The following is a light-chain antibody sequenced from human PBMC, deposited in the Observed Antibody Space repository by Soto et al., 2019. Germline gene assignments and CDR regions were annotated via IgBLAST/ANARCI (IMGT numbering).Light chain of an antibody. Sequence: QSVLTPPPSASGTPGQSVTISCSGSSSNIGGNTVNWYQQLPGTAPKLLIYSNNQRPSGVPDRFSGSKSGTSASLAISGLQSEDEADYYCAAWDDSLNGYVFGTGTKVTVL. V-gene: IGLV1-44*01. J-gene: IGLJ1*01. CDR2: SNN. CDR3: AAWDDSLNGYV. CDR1: SSNIGGNT.